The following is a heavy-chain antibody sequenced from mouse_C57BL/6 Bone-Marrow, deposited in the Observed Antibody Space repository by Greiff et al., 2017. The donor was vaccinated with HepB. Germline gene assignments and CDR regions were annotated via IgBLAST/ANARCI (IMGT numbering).Heavy chain of an antibody. CDR2: INPNNGGT. V-gene: IGHV1-18*01. CDR1: GYTFTDYN. CDR3: ARGGLFAVGGYFDV. J-gene: IGHJ1*03. D-gene: IGHD1-1*01. Sequence: VQLQQSGPELVKPGASVKIPCKASGYTFTDYNMDWVKQSHGKSLEWIGDINPNNGGTIYNQKFKGKATLTVDKSSSTAYMELRSLTSEDTAVYYCARGGLFAVGGYFDVWGTGTTVTVSS.